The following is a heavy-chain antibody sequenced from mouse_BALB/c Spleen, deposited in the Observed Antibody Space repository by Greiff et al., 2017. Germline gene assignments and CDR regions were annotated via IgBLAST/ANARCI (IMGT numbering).Heavy chain of an antibody. J-gene: IGHJ2*01. CDR3: ARYGEAYYFDY. CDR2: ISYSGST. CDR1: GYSITSDYA. Sequence: EVKLVESGPGLVKPSQSLSLTCTVTGYSITSDYAWNWIRQFPGNKLEWMGYISYSGSTSYNPSLKSRISITRDTSKNQFFLQLNSVTTEDTATYYCARYGEAYYFDYWGQGTTLTVSS. V-gene: IGHV3-2*02. D-gene: IGHD1-1*02.